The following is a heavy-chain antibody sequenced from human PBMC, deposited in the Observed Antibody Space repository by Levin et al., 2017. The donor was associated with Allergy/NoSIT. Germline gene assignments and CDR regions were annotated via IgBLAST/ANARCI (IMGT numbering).Heavy chain of an antibody. D-gene: IGHD6-6*01. CDR3: AREEYSRSFYYFDY. CDR2: ISGSGSFI. V-gene: IGHV3-11*01. J-gene: IGHJ4*02. Sequence: GGSLRLSCAASGFTFSDYYMSWIRQAPGKGLEWVSYISGSGSFILYADSVKGRFTISRDNSKNSLYLQMSSLGAEDTAVYYCAREEYSRSFYYFDYWGQGTLVSVSS. CDR1: GFTFSDYY.